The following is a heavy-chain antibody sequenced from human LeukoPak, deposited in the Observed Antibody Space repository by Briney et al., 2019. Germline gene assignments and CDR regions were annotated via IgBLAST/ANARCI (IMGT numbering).Heavy chain of an antibody. J-gene: IGHJ3*01. CDR2: IRYDGRNK. CDR1: GFTFSSYG. V-gene: IGHV3-30*02. CDR3: AKGPNYDILTGWRKTYNGFDV. D-gene: IGHD3-9*01. Sequence: PGGSLRLSCAASGFTFSSYGMHWVCQAPGKGLEWVAFIRYDGRNKYYADSVKGRFTISRDNSKNTLYLQMNSLRAEDTAVDYCAKGPNYDILTGWRKTYNGFDVWGQGTMVTVSS.